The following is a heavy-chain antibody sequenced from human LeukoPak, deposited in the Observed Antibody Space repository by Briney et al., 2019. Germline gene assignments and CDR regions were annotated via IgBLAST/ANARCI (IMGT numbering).Heavy chain of an antibody. D-gene: IGHD3-10*01. CDR3: ARHTFGDV. V-gene: IGHV5-51*01. Sequence: GASLKISCEGSGYSFTTYWIGWVRQMPGKGLEWMGVIYPGDSDTRYSPSFQGQVTISADKSISTAYLQWSSLKASDTAIYYCARHTFGDVWGQGTTVTVSS. CDR2: IYPGDSDT. J-gene: IGHJ6*02. CDR1: GYSFTTYW.